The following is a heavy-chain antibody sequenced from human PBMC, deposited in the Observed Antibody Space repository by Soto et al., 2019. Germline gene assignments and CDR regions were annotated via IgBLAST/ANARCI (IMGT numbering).Heavy chain of an antibody. J-gene: IGHJ4*02. CDR2: IYYSGST. D-gene: IGHD3-22*01. CDR1: GGSISSSSYY. CDR3: MLGSGWKDFDY. Sequence: QLQLQESGPGLVKPSETLSLTCTVSGGSISSSSYYWGWIRQPPGKGLEWIGNIYYSGSTYYNPALNGRVSLSVATAKDQFALNLRSVTAAATVVYYCMLGSGWKDFDYWGQGTLGTVSS. V-gene: IGHV4-39*01.